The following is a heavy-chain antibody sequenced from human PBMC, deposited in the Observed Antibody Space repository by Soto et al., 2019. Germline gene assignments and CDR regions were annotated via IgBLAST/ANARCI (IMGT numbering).Heavy chain of an antibody. Sequence: GGSLRLSCAASGFTFSSYAMSWVRQAPGKGLEWVSAISGSGGSTYYADSVKGRFTISRDNFKNTLYLQMNSLRAEDTAVYYCAKSSYYYGSGRDAFDIWGQGTMVTVSS. J-gene: IGHJ3*02. V-gene: IGHV3-23*01. CDR2: ISGSGGST. CDR1: GFTFSSYA. CDR3: AKSSYYYGSGRDAFDI. D-gene: IGHD3-10*01.